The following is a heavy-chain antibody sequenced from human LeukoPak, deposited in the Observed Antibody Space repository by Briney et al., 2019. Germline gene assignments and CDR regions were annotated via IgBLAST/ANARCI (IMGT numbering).Heavy chain of an antibody. CDR3: ARGVDYDSSGYSPYYYMDV. Sequence: SVKVSCKASGGTFSSYAISWVRQAPGQGLEWMGGIIPIFGTANYAQKFQGRVTITADKSTTTAYMELSSLRSEDTAVYYCARGVDYDSSGYSPYYYMDVWGKGTTVTVSS. V-gene: IGHV1-69*06. J-gene: IGHJ6*03. CDR1: GGTFSSYA. D-gene: IGHD3-22*01. CDR2: IIPIFGTA.